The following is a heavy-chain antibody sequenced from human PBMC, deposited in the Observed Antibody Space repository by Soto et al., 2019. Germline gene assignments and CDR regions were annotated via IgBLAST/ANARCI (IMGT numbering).Heavy chain of an antibody. V-gene: IGHV3-43*01. Sequence: EVHLVESVGAGVQHGGSLRLSCAASGFTFDDVTMHWVRQVPGKALEWVSLISWDGTITHYADSVAGRFTISRDNSENSLSLQTNNLRTEDRALYFCKAEDSGPCAPVDQTSYLDYWGQGTLVTSAS. CDR1: GFTFDDVT. J-gene: IGHJ4*02. D-gene: IGHD2-15*01. CDR2: ISWDGTIT. CDR3: KAEDSGPCAPVDQTSYLDY.